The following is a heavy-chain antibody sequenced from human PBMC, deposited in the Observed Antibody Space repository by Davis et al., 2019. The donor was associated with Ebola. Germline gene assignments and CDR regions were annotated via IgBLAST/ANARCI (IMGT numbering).Heavy chain of an antibody. CDR3: ARAQRYSSSSRFNY. D-gene: IGHD6-6*01. CDR1: GGSISSGAYY. J-gene: IGHJ4*02. CDR2: ISYDGRT. V-gene: IGHV4-31*03. Sequence: SETLSLTCTVSGGSISSGAYYWSWIRQHPGKGLEWIGYISYDGRTYYNPTLKSRITMSVDTSKNQFSLSLTSVTAADTAVYYCARAQRYSSSSRFNYWGQGTLVTVSS.